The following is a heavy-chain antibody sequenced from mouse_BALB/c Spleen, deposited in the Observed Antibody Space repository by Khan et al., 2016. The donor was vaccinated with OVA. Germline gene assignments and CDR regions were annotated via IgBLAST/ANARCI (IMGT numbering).Heavy chain of an antibody. Sequence: EVQLQESGPGLVKPSQSLSLTCTVTGYSITSDYAWNWIRQFPGHKLEWMGYISYSGSTSYNPSLKSRISITRDTSKNQFFLQLNSVTTEDTATYYCARSIMANWGQGTTLTGSS. CDR1: GYSITSDYA. CDR3: ARSIMAN. CDR2: ISYSGST. J-gene: IGHJ2*01. V-gene: IGHV3-2*02.